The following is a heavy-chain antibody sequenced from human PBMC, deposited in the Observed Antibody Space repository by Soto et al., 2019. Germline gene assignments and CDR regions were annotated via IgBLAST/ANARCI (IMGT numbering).Heavy chain of an antibody. Sequence: EVQLVETGGGLIQPGGSLRVSCAASGITVSSNCMSWVLQAPGKGLEWVSVSYSGGNSNYADSVKGRFTISRDNYKNTLYLQMNSLRAEDTAVYYCASSNSGSYSPNWFDPWGQGTLVTVSS. J-gene: IGHJ5*02. D-gene: IGHD1-26*01. CDR3: ASSNSGSYSPNWFDP. V-gene: IGHV3-53*02. CDR1: GITVSSNC. CDR2: SYSGGNS.